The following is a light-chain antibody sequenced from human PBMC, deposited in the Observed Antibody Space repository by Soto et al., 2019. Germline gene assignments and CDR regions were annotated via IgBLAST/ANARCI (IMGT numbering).Light chain of an antibody. J-gene: IGKJ5*01. V-gene: IGKV1-13*02. Sequence: AIQLTQSPSSLSASVGDRVIITCRASQGVGRALAWYQQKPGKSPKLLIYDASILETGAPARFSGSGSGTDFTLTISTLQPEDFATYYCQHFNGDPSFGQGTRLDIK. CDR3: QHFNGDPS. CDR1: QGVGRA. CDR2: DAS.